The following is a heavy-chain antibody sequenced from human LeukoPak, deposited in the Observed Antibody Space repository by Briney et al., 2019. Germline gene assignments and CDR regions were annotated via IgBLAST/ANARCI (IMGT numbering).Heavy chain of an antibody. CDR2: IKSRSDGGTT. V-gene: IGHV3-15*01. CDR1: GFTFSDAL. J-gene: IGHJ4*02. D-gene: IGHD3-3*01. Sequence: GGSLRLSCAASGFTFSDALMSWVRQAPGRGLEWVGRIKSRSDGGTTDYATPVKGRFTISRDDSKNTLYLQMNSLRVEDTAVYYCAGGNTIFGADYWGQGTLVSVSS. CDR3: AGGNTIFGADY.